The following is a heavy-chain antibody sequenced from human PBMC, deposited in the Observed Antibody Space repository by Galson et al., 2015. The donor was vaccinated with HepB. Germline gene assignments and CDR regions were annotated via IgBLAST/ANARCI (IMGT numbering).Heavy chain of an antibody. D-gene: IGHD3-10*01. J-gene: IGHJ4*02. Sequence: SVKVSCKASGGTFSSSTFNWVRQAPGQGLEWMGEILPMSGRTNYAQNFQGRLTITADKSTSTAYMELSSLRFEDTAVYYCANLICDSGSYLDNWGQGSLVTFSS. V-gene: IGHV1-69*06. CDR2: ILPMSGRT. CDR3: ANLICDSGSYLDN. CDR1: GGTFSSST.